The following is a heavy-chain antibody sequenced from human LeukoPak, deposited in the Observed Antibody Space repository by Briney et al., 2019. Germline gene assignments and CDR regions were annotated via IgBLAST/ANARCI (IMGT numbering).Heavy chain of an antibody. J-gene: IGHJ4*02. CDR2: INPNSGGT. Sequence: GASVKVSCKASGYTFTSYYMHWVRQAPGQGLEWMGWINPNSGGTNYAQKFQGWVTMTRDTSISTAYMELSRLRSDDTAVYYCARSVSISPMFDYWGQGTLIPVSS. V-gene: IGHV1-2*04. CDR3: ARSVSISPMFDY. CDR1: GYTFTSYY. D-gene: IGHD2-21*01.